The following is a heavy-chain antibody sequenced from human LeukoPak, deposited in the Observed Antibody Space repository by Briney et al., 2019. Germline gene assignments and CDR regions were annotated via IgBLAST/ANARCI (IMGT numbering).Heavy chain of an antibody. CDR2: ISYDGSNK. V-gene: IGHV3-30*18. CDR1: GFTFSSYG. CDR3: AKDVGSGSYYEGNWFDP. D-gene: IGHD3-10*01. Sequence: PGGSLRLSCAASGFTFSSYGMHWVRQAPGKGLEWVAVISYDGSNKYYADSVKGRFTISRDNSKNTLYLQMNSLRAEDTAVYYCAKDVGSGSYYEGNWFDPWGQGTLVTVSS. J-gene: IGHJ5*02.